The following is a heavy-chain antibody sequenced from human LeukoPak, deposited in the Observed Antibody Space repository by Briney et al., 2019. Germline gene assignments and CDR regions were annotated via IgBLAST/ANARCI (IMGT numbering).Heavy chain of an antibody. V-gene: IGHV4-59*08. J-gene: IGHJ4*02. CDR1: GGSISSYY. CDR3: AGRDSDRSGFYLFDY. Sequence: SETLSLTCTVSGGSISSYYWSWIRQPPGKGLEWIGYIYYSGSTNYNPPLKSRVTISVDTSKNQFSLKLSSVTAADTAVYYCAGRDSDRSGFYLFDYWGQGTLVTVSS. D-gene: IGHD3-22*01. CDR2: IYYSGST.